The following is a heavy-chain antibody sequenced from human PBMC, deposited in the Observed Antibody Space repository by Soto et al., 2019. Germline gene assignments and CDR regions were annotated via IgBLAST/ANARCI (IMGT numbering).Heavy chain of an antibody. Sequence: GSLRLSCAVSGFSFSSHALHWVRQAPGKGLEWVAVISYDGSGKYYADSVQGRFTISRDNSKNTLYLQMHSLRAEDMAVYYCARGPGYYFDYWGQETLVTVSS. D-gene: IGHD3-22*01. J-gene: IGHJ4*02. CDR3: ARGPGYYFDY. CDR2: ISYDGSGK. V-gene: IGHV3-30*14. CDR1: GFSFSSHA.